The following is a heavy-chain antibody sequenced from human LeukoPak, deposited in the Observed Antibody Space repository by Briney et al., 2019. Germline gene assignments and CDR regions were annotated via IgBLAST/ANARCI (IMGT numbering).Heavy chain of an antibody. CDR3: AREREDIVVVPAAIRRDWFDP. CDR1: GGSFSGYY. J-gene: IGHJ5*02. CDR2: INHSGST. D-gene: IGHD2-2*02. V-gene: IGHV4-34*01. Sequence: SETLSLTCAVYGGSFSGYYWSWIRQPPGKGLEWSGEINHSGSTNYNPSLKSRVTISVDTSKNQFSLKLSSVTAADTAVYYCAREREDIVVVPAAIRRDWFDPWGQGTLVTVSS.